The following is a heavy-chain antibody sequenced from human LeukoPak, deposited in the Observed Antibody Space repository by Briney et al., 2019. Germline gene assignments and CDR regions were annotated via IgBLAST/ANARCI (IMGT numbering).Heavy chain of an antibody. V-gene: IGHV3-21*01. CDR3: ARDPRGDYGYALSFDY. D-gene: IGHD5-18*01. CDR2: ISGSGTNT. J-gene: IGHJ4*02. CDR1: GFTFNNHA. Sequence: PGGSLRLSCTASGFTFNNHAMNWVRQAPGKGLEWVSSISGSGTNTYYADFLKGRFTISRDNAKNSLYLQMNSLRAEDTAVYYCARDPRGDYGYALSFDYWGQGTLVTVSS.